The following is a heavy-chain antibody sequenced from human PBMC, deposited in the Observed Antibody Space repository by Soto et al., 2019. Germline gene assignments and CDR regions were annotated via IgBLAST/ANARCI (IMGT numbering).Heavy chain of an antibody. V-gene: IGHV2-26*01. D-gene: IGHD2-15*01. CDR2: IFSNDET. CDR1: GFSLSNAGMG. J-gene: IGHJ5*02. Sequence: QVTLKESGPVLVQPTEPLTLTCTVSGFSLSNAGMGVSWIRQPPGKALEWLAHIFSNDETRFTTALQNRLPISKDTFNTQVVLSMTSMDPFATATYYCAQTEGGGRSRIPAGWFDAWGQGTLVTVSS. CDR3: AQTEGGGRSRIPAGWFDA.